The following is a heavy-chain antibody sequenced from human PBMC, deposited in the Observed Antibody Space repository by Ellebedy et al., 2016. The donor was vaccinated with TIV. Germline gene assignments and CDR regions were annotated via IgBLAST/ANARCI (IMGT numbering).Heavy chain of an antibody. J-gene: IGHJ5*02. Sequence: GGSLRLSCAASGFSFRNYWMSWVRQAPGKGLEWVANIYQDGSAKYYVDSVKGRFTISRDNANKSLFLQMNNLRVEDTAVYYCARRGSYGDYAVQINSWFDTWGRGTLVTVSS. CDR1: GFSFRNYW. V-gene: IGHV3-7*01. CDR3: ARRGSYGDYAVQINSWFDT. CDR2: IYQDGSAK. D-gene: IGHD4-17*01.